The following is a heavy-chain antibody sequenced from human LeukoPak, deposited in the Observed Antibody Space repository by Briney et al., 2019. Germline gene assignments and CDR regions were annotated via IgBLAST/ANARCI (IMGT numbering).Heavy chain of an antibody. CDR1: GFTFSDYY. J-gene: IGHJ4*02. D-gene: IGHD2-2*01. V-gene: IGHV3-11*04. CDR2: ISSSGSTI. CDR3: ATWGLGYCSSTSCYSFDY. Sequence: KPGRSLRLSCAASGFTFSDYYMSWIRQAPGKGLEWVSYISSSGSTIYYADSVKGRFTISRDNAKNSLYLQMTSLRAEDTAVYYCATWGLGYCSSTSCYSFDYWGQGTLVTVSS.